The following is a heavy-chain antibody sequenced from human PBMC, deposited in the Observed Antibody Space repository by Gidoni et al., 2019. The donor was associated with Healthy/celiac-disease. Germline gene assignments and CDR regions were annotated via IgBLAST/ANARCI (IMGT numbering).Heavy chain of an antibody. D-gene: IGHD6-6*01. CDR1: GGSISSGSYY. CDR2: IYTSGST. Sequence: QVQLQESGPGLVKPSQTLSLTCTVSGGSISSGSYYWSWIRQPAGKGLEWIGRIYTSGSTNYNPSLKIRVTISVDTSKNQFSLKLSSVTAADTAVYYCARGIAARGENWFDPWGQGTLVTVSS. CDR3: ARGIAARGENWFDP. J-gene: IGHJ5*02. V-gene: IGHV4-61*02.